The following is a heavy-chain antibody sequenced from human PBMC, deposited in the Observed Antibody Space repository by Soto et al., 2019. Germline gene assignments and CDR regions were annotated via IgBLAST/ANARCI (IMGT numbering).Heavy chain of an antibody. CDR3: ARDPIIAMVRGVINWFDP. Sequence: PGWSLRLSCAASGFTFSSYSMNWVRQAPGKGLEWVSSISRSSSYIYYADSVKGRFTISRDNAKNSLYLQMNSLRAEDTAVYYCARDPIIAMVRGVINWFDPWGQGTLVTVSS. CDR1: GFTFSSYS. D-gene: IGHD3-10*01. V-gene: IGHV3-21*01. J-gene: IGHJ5*02. CDR2: ISRSSSYI.